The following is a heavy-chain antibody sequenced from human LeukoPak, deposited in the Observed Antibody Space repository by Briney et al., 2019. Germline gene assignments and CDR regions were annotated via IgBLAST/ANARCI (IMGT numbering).Heavy chain of an antibody. CDR3: VKDKYPVVVAATLDY. CDR2: ISSNGGIT. V-gene: IGHV3-64D*09. J-gene: IGHJ4*02. CDR1: GFTFSNYA. Sequence: PGGSLILSCSASGFTFSNYAMHWVRQAPGKGLEYVSDISSNGGITYYADSVKGRFTVSRDNSKNMLYLQMNSLRAEDTAVYYCVKDKYPVVVAATLDYWGQGILVTVSS. D-gene: IGHD2-15*01.